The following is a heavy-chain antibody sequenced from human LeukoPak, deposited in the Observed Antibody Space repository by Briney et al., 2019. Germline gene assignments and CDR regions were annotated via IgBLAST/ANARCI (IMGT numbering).Heavy chain of an antibody. Sequence: KPSETLSLTCAVYGGSFSGYYWSWIRQPPGKGLEWIGEINHSGSTNYNPSLKSRVTISVDTSKNQFSLKLSSVTAADTAVYYCARGYSSSSYYRIGWFDPWGQGTLVTVSS. V-gene: IGHV4-34*01. J-gene: IGHJ5*02. D-gene: IGHD6-13*01. CDR3: ARGYSSSSYYRIGWFDP. CDR1: GGSFSGYY. CDR2: INHSGST.